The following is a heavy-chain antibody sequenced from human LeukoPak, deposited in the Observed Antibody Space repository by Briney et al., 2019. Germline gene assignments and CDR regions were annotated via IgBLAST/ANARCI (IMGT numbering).Heavy chain of an antibody. Sequence: GGSLRLSCAASGFTVSSNYMSWVRQAPGKGLEWVSVIYSGGSTYYADSVKGRFTISRDNSKNTLYLQMNSLRAEDTAVYYCARGSTGNYYYSYDYWGQGTLVTVSS. CDR3: ARGSTGNYYYSYDY. V-gene: IGHV3-53*01. CDR1: GFTVSSNY. CDR2: IYSGGST. J-gene: IGHJ4*02. D-gene: IGHD1-26*01.